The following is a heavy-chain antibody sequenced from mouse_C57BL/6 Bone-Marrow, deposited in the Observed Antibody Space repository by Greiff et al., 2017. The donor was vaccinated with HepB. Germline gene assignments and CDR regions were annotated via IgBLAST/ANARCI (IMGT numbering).Heavy chain of an antibody. CDR1: GFTFSDYG. CDR3: ARGKRWLLPFAY. Sequence: EVKLMESGGGLVKPGGSLKLSCAASGFTFSDYGMHWVRQAPEKGLEWVAYISSGSSTIYYADTVKGRFTISRDNAKNTLFLQMTSLRSEDTAMYYCARGKRWLLPFAYWGQGTLVTVSA. CDR2: ISSGSSTI. J-gene: IGHJ3*01. D-gene: IGHD2-3*01. V-gene: IGHV5-17*01.